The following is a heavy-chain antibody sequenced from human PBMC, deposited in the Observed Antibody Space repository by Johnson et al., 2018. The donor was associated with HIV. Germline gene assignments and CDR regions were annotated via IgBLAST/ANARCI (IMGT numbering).Heavy chain of an antibody. V-gene: IGHV3-66*04. Sequence: VQLVESGGGLVQPGGSLRLSCAASGFTVSSNYMSWVRQAPGKGLEWVSVIYSGGSTYYADSVKGRFTISRDNSKNTLYLQMNSMRAEDTAVYYCAKPAAAARDAFDIWGQGTMVTVSS. J-gene: IGHJ3*02. CDR2: IYSGGST. CDR3: AKPAAAARDAFDI. D-gene: IGHD6-13*01. CDR1: GFTVSSNY.